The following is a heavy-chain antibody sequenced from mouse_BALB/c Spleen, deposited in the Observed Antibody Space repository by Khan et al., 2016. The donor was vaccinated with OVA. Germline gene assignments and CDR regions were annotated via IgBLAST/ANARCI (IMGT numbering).Heavy chain of an antibody. CDR2: IDPANGNT. D-gene: IGHD2-1*01. CDR1: GFHIQDTY. J-gene: IGHJ4*01. Sequence: VQLKESGAELVKPGASVKLSCTASGFHIQDTYMHWVKQRPEQGLEWIGRIDPANGNTKYDPKFQGKATITADTSSNTAYLQLSSLTSEDTAVYYCARNGNYYYAMDYWGQGTSVTVSS. V-gene: IGHV14-3*02. CDR3: ARNGNYYYAMDY.